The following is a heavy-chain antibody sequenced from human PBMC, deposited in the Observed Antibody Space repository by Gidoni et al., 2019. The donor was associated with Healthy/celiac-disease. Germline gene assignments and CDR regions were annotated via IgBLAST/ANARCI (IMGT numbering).Heavy chain of an antibody. CDR3: AREGLNYDFWSGYTPYYYYGMDV. D-gene: IGHD3-3*01. J-gene: IGHJ6*02. CDR2: IWYDGSNK. V-gene: IGHV3-33*01. CDR1: GFTFSSYG. Sequence: QVQLVESGGGVVQPGRSLRLSCAASGFTFSSYGMHWVRQAPGKGLEWVAVIWYDGSNKYYADSVKGRFTISRDNSKNTLYLQMNSLRAEDTAVYYCAREGLNYDFWSGYTPYYYYGMDVWGQGTTVTVSS.